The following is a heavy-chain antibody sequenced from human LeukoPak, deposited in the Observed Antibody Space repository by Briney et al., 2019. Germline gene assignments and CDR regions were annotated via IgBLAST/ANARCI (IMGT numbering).Heavy chain of an antibody. CDR2: IYPGDSDT. CDR1: GYSFTSYW. CDR3: SMRPYCSSTSCYCGRYVSFDY. J-gene: IGHJ4*02. V-gene: IGHV5-51*01. Sequence: GESLKISCKGSGYSFTSYWIGWVRQMPGKGLEWMGIIYPGDSDTRYSPSFQGQVTISADKSISTAYLQWIRLKASDTAMYYWSMRPYCSSTSCYCGRYVSFDYWGQGTLVTVSS. D-gene: IGHD2-2*01.